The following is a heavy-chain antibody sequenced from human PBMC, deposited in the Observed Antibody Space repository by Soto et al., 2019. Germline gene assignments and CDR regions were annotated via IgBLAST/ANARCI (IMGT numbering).Heavy chain of an antibody. V-gene: IGHV4-61*01. CDR2: IYYSGST. J-gene: IGHJ4*02. D-gene: IGHD3-9*01. CDR1: GGSVSSGSYY. Sequence: TSETLSLTCTVSGGSVSSGSYYWSWIRQPPGKGLEWIGYIYYSGSTNYNPSLRSRVTISVDTSKNQFSLKLSSVTAADTAVYYCAKDRKPDGIWTFDSWGQGTPVNVSS. CDR3: AKDRKPDGIWTFDS.